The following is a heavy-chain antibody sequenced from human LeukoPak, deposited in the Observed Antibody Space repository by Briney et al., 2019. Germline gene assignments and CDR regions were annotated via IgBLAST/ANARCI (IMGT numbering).Heavy chain of an antibody. Sequence: PGGSLRLSCSASGFTFSSYGMNWVRQAPGEGPEWVSSISTSSSYIYYADSVKGRFTISRDNANDSLFLQMNSLRADDTAVYYCARARGFSSSSDAFDMWGQGTMVTVSS. J-gene: IGHJ3*02. V-gene: IGHV3-21*01. D-gene: IGHD6-6*01. CDR3: ARARGFSSSSDAFDM. CDR1: GFTFSSYG. CDR2: ISTSSSYI.